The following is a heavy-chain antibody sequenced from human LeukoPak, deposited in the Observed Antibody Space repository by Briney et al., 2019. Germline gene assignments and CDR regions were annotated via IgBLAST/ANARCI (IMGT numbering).Heavy chain of an antibody. CDR2: IYPVDSDT. Sequence: HGESLQISCKGSGSPFTSYWIGWVRQLPGKGLEWMGIIYPVDSDTRYSPSFQGQVTISADKSISTAYLQWNSLKASDSAMYFCARQGDYGGISGYWGQGTLVTVSS. J-gene: IGHJ4*02. CDR1: GSPFTSYW. D-gene: IGHD4-23*01. CDR3: ARQGDYGGISGY. V-gene: IGHV5-51*01.